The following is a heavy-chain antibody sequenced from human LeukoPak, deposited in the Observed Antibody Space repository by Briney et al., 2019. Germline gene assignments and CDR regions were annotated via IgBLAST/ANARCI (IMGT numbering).Heavy chain of an antibody. Sequence: NPSETLSLTCTVSCGSLSSIYWSWIRQPAGKGLEWIGRIYTSGSTNYNPSLKSRVTMSVDTSKNQFSLKLSSVTAADTAVYYCARGIHDFSGWFDPWGQGTLVTVSS. CDR3: ARGIHDFSGWFDP. J-gene: IGHJ5*02. CDR1: CGSLSSIY. V-gene: IGHV4-4*07. CDR2: IYTSGST. D-gene: IGHD2-21*01.